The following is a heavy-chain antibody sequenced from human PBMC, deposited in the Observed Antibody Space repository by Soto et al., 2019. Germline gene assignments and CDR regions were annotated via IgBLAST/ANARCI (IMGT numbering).Heavy chain of an antibody. Sequence: GASVKVSCKASGYTFTSYDINWVRQATGQGLEWMGWMNPNSGNTGYAQRFQGRVTMTRNTSISTAYMELSSLRSEDTAVYYCARRTFNYYDFWSGADYYYYMDVWGKGTTVTVSS. D-gene: IGHD3-3*01. J-gene: IGHJ6*03. CDR1: GYTFTSYD. CDR2: MNPNSGNT. V-gene: IGHV1-8*01. CDR3: ARRTFNYYDFWSGADYYYYMDV.